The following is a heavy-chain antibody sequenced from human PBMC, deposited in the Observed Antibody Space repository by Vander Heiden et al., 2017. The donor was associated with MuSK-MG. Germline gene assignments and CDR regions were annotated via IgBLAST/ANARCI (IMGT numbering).Heavy chain of an antibody. CDR3: ARGAQYYYDSSGYLFDY. J-gene: IGHJ4*02. CDR1: GFTFSSYS. V-gene: IGHV3-48*04. D-gene: IGHD3-22*01. Sequence: EVQLVESGGGLVQPGGSLRLSCAASGFTFSSYSMNWFRQAPGKGLDWVSSISSSSSTIYYADSVKGRFTISRDNAKNSLYLQMNSLRAEDTAVYYCARGAQYYYDSSGYLFDYWGQGTLVTVSS. CDR2: ISSSSSTI.